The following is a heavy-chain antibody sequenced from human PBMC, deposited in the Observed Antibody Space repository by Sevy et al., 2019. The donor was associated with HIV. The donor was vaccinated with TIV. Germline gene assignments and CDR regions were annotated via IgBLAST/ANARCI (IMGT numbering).Heavy chain of an antibody. J-gene: IGHJ1*01. CDR3: ALERLSSNVAEYFQN. CDR2: ISSSGYI. Sequence: GGSLRLSCVASGFPFSRHSMNWVRQAPGKGLEWVSSISSSGYIYSPDSLKGRFTISRDNAKNSVYLQMNSLRGEDTAVYYCALERLSSNVAEYFQNWGQGTLVTVSS. V-gene: IGHV3-21*01. CDR1: GFPFSRHS. D-gene: IGHD1-1*01.